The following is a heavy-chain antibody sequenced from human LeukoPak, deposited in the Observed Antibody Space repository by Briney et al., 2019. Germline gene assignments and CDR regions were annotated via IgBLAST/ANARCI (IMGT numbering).Heavy chain of an antibody. J-gene: IGHJ4*02. V-gene: IGHV3-30*02. CDR1: GFTFSSYG. Sequence: GGSLRLSCAASGFTFSSYGMHWVCQAPGKGLEWVAFIRYDGSNKYYADSVKGRFTISRDNSKNTPYLQMNSLRAEDTAVYYCAKDNGQWGVFDYWGQGTLVTVSS. CDR2: IRYDGSNK. CDR3: AKDNGQWGVFDY. D-gene: IGHD6-19*01.